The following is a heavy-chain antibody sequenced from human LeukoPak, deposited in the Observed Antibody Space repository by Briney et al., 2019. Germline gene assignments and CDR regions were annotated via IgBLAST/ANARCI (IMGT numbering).Heavy chain of an antibody. CDR2: IYYTGST. CDR3: ASPIYCGSTSCPWFL. V-gene: IGHV4-39*01. D-gene: IGHD2-2*01. Sequence: SETLSLTCTVSGASISSTGYYCGWLRQPPWNRLEWIGSIYYTGSTYYNPSLKSRVTISVDTSKNQFSLKLSSVTAADTAVYYCASPIYCGSTSCPWFLWGQGTLVTVSS. J-gene: IGHJ4*02. CDR1: GASISSTGYY.